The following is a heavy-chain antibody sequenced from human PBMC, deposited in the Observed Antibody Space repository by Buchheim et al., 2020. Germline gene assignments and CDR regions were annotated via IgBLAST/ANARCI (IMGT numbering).Heavy chain of an antibody. J-gene: IGHJ5*02. Sequence: QVQLVQSGAEVKKPGASVKVSCKASGYTFTSYYMHWVRQAPGQGLEWMGIINPSGGSTSYAQKFQGRVTMTRDTSTSTVYMELSSLRSEDTAVYYCAREHIVVVTAIHGWFDPWGQGTL. D-gene: IGHD2-21*02. CDR3: AREHIVVVTAIHGWFDP. V-gene: IGHV1-46*01. CDR2: INPSGGST. CDR1: GYTFTSYY.